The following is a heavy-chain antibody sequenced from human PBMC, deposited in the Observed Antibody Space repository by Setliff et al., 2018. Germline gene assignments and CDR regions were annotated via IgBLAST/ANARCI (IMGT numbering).Heavy chain of an antibody. V-gene: IGHV4-39*07. Sequence: SETLSLTCSVSGGSLSGSSDYWGWIRQPPGKGLEWIGSVHYSGTTYYNPSLKSRLTMSVDTSKNHFSLRVSSVTAADTAVYFCATFGPCKGESGTCPPRDSWGQGTLVTVSS. J-gene: IGHJ4*02. CDR3: ATFGPCKGESGTCPPRDS. CDR2: VHYSGTT. CDR1: GGSLSGSSDY. D-gene: IGHD3-3*01.